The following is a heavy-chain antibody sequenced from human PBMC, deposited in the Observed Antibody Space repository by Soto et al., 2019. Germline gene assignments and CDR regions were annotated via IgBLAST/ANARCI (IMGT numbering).Heavy chain of an antibody. CDR2: INPNSGAT. J-gene: IGHJ6*03. Sequence: ASVKVSCKASGYTFTGYYLHWVRQAPGQGLEWMGWINPNSGATNYAQKFQGWVTMTRDTSISTAYMELSRLRNDDTAVYYCARDLQYCSGGSCPISMDVWGKGTTVTVSS. CDR1: GYTFTGYY. V-gene: IGHV1-2*04. CDR3: ARDLQYCSGGSCPISMDV. D-gene: IGHD2-15*01.